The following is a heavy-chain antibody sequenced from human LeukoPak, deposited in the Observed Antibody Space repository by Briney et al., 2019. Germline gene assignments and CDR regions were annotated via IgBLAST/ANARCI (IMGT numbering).Heavy chain of an antibody. Sequence: SGTLSLTCAVSGGSISSSNWWSWVRQPPGKGLEWIGKIYHSGSTNYNPSPKSRVTISVDKSKNQFSLKLSSVTAADTAVYYCARVRMAAGTLYYFDYWGQGTLVTVSS. D-gene: IGHD6-13*01. V-gene: IGHV4-4*02. CDR1: GGSISSSNW. CDR2: IYHSGST. CDR3: ARVRMAAGTLYYFDY. J-gene: IGHJ4*02.